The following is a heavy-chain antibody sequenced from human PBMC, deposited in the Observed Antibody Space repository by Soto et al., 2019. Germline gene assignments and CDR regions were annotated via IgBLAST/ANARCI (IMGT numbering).Heavy chain of an antibody. J-gene: IGHJ6*03. Sequence: GASVKVSCKASGYTFTSYGISWVRQAPGQGLEWMGWISAYNGNTNYAQKLQGRVTMTTDTSTSTAYMELRSLRSDDTAVYYCARDLPDYDILTGEYYMDVWGKGTTVTVSS. CDR2: ISAYNGNT. D-gene: IGHD3-9*01. CDR3: ARDLPDYDILTGEYYMDV. V-gene: IGHV1-18*01. CDR1: GYTFTSYG.